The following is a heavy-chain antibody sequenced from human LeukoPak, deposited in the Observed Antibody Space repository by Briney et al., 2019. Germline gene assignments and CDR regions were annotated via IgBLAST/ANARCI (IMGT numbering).Heavy chain of an antibody. J-gene: IGHJ5*02. D-gene: IGHD2-2*01. CDR3: VRDRCSSTSCHASPNWFDP. CDR1: EFTFDDYG. V-gene: IGHV3-20*04. Sequence: PGGSLRLSCAASEFTFDDYGMSWVRHAPGKGLEWISGVNWNGGSTGYADSVKGRFTISRDNAKNSLYLQMNSLRAEDTALYYCVRDRCSSTSCHASPNWFDPWGQGTLVTVSS. CDR2: VNWNGGST.